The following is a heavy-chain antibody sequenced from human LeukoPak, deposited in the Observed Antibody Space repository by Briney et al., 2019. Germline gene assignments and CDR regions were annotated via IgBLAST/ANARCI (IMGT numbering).Heavy chain of an antibody. CDR1: GFTVSSNY. Sequence: GGSLRLSCAASGFTVSSNYMNWVRQAPGKGLEWVSVIYSGGDTYHADAVKGRFSISRDNSKNTLYLQMNSLRAEDTAVYYCATSHSSASYYFDFWGQGTLVTVSS. CDR3: ATSHSSASYYFDF. J-gene: IGHJ4*02. V-gene: IGHV3-66*01. CDR2: IYSGGDT. D-gene: IGHD6-19*01.